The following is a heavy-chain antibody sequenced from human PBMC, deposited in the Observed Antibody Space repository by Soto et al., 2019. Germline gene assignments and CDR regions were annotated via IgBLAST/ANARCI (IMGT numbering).Heavy chain of an antibody. Sequence: SVTPSLTWSVSGGSIGCVDNYCSWIRKPPKKGLEWSGRLYCVGSTSENPSRKPRVTITIDTTKLRCSVNLTSVTATDTAVYYCATIRSPGTRHTDFGPRGQGISVTVSS. J-gene: IGHJ5*02. CDR2: LYCVGST. V-gene: IGHV4-39*05. CDR3: ATIRSPGTRHTDFGP. CDR1: GGSIGCVDNY.